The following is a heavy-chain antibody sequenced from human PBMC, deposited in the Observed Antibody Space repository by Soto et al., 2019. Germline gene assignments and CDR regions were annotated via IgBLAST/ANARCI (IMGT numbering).Heavy chain of an antibody. CDR2: IFYFLST. Sequence: SETLSLTCTVSGGSISSGGYYWSWIRQHQRNGLLCFLYIFYFLSTFFFPSLKSLVTISVDTPKNQFSLKLISVTAADTAVYFCARALLRRGYSGYVEFDYWGQGTLVTVSS. J-gene: IGHJ4*02. D-gene: IGHD5-12*01. V-gene: IGHV4-31*01. CDR1: GGSISSGGYY. CDR3: ARALLRRGYSGYVEFDY.